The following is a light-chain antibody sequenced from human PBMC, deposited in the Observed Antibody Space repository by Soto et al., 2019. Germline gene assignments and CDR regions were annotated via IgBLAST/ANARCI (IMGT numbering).Light chain of an antibody. CDR2: GAS. Sequence: EIVMTQSPATLSVSPGERATLSCRASPSVSSNLAWYQQKPGQAPRLLIYGASTRATGIPGRFSGSGSGTEFNLTISSLQSDDFAVDYCQQYNNWPPWKFGQGTKVEIK. J-gene: IGKJ1*01. V-gene: IGKV3-15*01. CDR3: QQYNNWPPWK. CDR1: PSVSSN.